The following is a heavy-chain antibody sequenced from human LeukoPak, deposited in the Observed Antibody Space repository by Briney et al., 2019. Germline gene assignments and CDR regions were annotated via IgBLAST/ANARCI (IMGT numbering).Heavy chain of an antibody. CDR1: GDSISSSGYY. Sequence: SETLSLTCTVSGDSISSSGYYWGWIRQPPGKGLEWIGNIYYSGSTYYNPSLKSRVTISVDTSKNQFSLKLSSVTAADTAVYYCASNRSPDYGGNTYYYYYGMDVWGQGTTVTVSS. J-gene: IGHJ6*02. V-gene: IGHV4-39*01. CDR2: IYYSGST. CDR3: ASNRSPDYGGNTYYYYYGMDV. D-gene: IGHD4-23*01.